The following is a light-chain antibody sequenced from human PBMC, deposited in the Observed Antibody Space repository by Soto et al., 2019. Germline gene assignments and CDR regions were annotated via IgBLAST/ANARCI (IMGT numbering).Light chain of an antibody. CDR1: QSVSSY. Sequence: EIVLTPAPATLSLSPVERATLSCRASQSVSSYLAWYQQKPGQAPRLLIYDASNRATGIPARFSGSGSGTDFTLTISRLEPEDFAVDDCQQHGGSPITFGQGTRLEIK. J-gene: IGKJ5*01. CDR2: DAS. CDR3: QQHGGSPIT. V-gene: IGKV3-11*01.